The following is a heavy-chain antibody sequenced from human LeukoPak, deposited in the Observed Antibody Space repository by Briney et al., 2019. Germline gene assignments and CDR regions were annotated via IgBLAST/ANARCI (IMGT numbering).Heavy chain of an antibody. V-gene: IGHV3-48*03. CDR1: GFTFSSYE. J-gene: IGHJ4*02. CDR3: ASAGHGFWSGYFDY. D-gene: IGHD3-3*01. Sequence: PGGSLRLSCAASGFTFSSYEMNWVRQAPGKGLEWVSYISSSGSTIYYADSVKGRFTISRDNAKNSLYLQMNSLRAEVTAVYYCASAGHGFWSGYFDYWGQGTLVTVSS. CDR2: ISSSGSTI.